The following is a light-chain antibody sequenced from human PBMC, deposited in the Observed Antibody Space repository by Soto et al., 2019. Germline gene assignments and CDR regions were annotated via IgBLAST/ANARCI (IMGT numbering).Light chain of an antibody. V-gene: IGLV2-14*03. J-gene: IGLJ1*01. CDR1: SSDVGGYNY. CDR3: SSYANRAAPYV. Sequence: QPALTQPASVSGSPGQSITISCTGTSSDVGGYNYVSWYQQHPGKAPKLIIHDVTDRPSGVSNRFSGSKSGNTASLTISGLQAEDEADYYCSSYANRAAPYVFGTGTKVTVL. CDR2: DVT.